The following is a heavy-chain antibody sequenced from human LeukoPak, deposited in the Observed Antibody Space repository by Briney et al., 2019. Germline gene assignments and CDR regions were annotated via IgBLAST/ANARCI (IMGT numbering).Heavy chain of an antibody. CDR1: GLTFSSHA. J-gene: IGHJ4*02. V-gene: IGHV3-23*01. Sequence: GGSLRLSCVASGLTFSSHAMTWVRQTPGKGLEWVSGITGSGGSTYHADSVKGRFTISRDNSKNTLYLQMNSLRAEDTAVYYCAKNLEEEPAATTDYWGQGTLVTVSS. CDR2: ITGSGGST. CDR3: AKNLEEEPAATTDY. D-gene: IGHD1-14*01.